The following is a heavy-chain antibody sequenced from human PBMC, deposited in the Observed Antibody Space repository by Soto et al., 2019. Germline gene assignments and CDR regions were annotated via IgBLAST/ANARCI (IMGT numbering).Heavy chain of an antibody. D-gene: IGHD3-3*01. CDR2: IYYSGST. V-gene: IGHV4-31*03. Sequence: SSETLSLTCTVSGGSISSGGYYWSRIRQHPWKGLEWIGYIYYSGSTYYNPSLKSRVTISVDTSKNQFSLKLSSVTAADTAVYYCARDHKEMIYDFWSGYRPYYYGMDVWGQGTTVTGSS. CDR3: ARDHKEMIYDFWSGYRPYYYGMDV. CDR1: GGSISSGGYY. J-gene: IGHJ6*02.